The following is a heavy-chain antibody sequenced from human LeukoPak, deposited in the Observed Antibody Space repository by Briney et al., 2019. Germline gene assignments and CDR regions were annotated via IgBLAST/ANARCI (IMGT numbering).Heavy chain of an antibody. CDR1: GGSISSYY. Sequence: PSETLSLTCTVSGGSISSYYWSWIRQPPGKGLEWIGYIYYSGSTNYNPSLKSRVTISVDTSKNQFSLKLSSVTAADTAVYYCARVVPRWDWFDPWGQGTLVTVSS. CDR3: ARVVPRWDWFDP. CDR2: IYYSGST. V-gene: IGHV4-59*01. D-gene: IGHD5-24*01. J-gene: IGHJ5*02.